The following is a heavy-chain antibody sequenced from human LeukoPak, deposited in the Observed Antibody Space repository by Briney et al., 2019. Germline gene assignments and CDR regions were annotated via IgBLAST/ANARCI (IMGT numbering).Heavy chain of an antibody. D-gene: IGHD1-7*01. V-gene: IGHV4-34*01. CDR1: GGSFSGYY. CDR3: ARGSYLELLSLADAFDI. CDR2: INHNGKT. Sequence: PSETLSLTCGVHGGSFSGYYCNWIRQSPGKGLEWIGHINHNGKTNYNPSLKSRVTISVDTSKNQFSLKLSSVTAADTAVYYCARGSYLELLSLADAFDIWGQGTMVTVSS. J-gene: IGHJ3*02.